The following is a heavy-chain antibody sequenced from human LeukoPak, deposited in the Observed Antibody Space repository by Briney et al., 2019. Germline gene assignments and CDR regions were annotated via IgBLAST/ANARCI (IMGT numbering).Heavy chain of an antibody. CDR1: GFXFDDYG. J-gene: IGHJ2*01. V-gene: IGHV3-20*04. CDR2: INWNGGST. Sequence: GGSLRLSCVASGFXFDDYGISWVRQAPGKGLEWVSGINWNGGSTGYADSVTGRFTISRDNAKNSLYLQMNSLRAEDTALYYCARDKGPGYFDLWGRGTLVTVSS. CDR3: ARDKGPGYFDL.